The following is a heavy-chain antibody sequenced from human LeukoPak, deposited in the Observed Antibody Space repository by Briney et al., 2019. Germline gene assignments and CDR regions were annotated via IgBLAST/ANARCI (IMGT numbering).Heavy chain of an antibody. CDR2: INPNSGGT. J-gene: IGHJ4*02. V-gene: IGHV1-2*02. D-gene: IGHD2-2*01. Sequence: ASVKVSCKASGYTFTGYYMHWVRQAPGQGLEWMGWINPNSGGTNYAQKFRGRVTMTRDTSISTAYMELSRLRSDDTAVYYCARTYIVVVPAAGYWGQGTLVTVSS. CDR1: GYTFTGYY. CDR3: ARTYIVVVPAAGY.